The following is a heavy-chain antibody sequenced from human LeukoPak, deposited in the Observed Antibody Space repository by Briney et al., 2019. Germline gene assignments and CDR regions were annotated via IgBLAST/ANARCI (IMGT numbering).Heavy chain of an antibody. Sequence: GGSLRLSCAASGFTFNNAWMNWVRQAPGKGLEWVSYISSSSSTIYYADSVKGRFTISRDNAKNSLYLQMNSLRAEDTAVYYCARVTAGLIVVALDAFDIWGQGTMVTVSS. CDR1: GFTFNNAW. V-gene: IGHV3-48*01. CDR2: ISSSSSTI. D-gene: IGHD3-22*01. J-gene: IGHJ3*02. CDR3: ARVTAGLIVVALDAFDI.